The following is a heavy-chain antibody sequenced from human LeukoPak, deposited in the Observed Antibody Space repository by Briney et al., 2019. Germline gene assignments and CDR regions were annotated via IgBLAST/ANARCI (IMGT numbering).Heavy chain of an antibody. D-gene: IGHD3-22*01. CDR2: ITPIFGTA. CDR1: GGTFSRFT. Sequence: GASVKVSCKASGGTFSRFTISWVRQAPGQGFEWMGGITPIFGTANFAQKFQGRVSITADGSTSTAFMELSSLRSEGTAVYYCARVVDYYDSRGYLNWGQGTLVTVSS. CDR3: ARVVDYYDSRGYLN. J-gene: IGHJ4*02. V-gene: IGHV1-69*13.